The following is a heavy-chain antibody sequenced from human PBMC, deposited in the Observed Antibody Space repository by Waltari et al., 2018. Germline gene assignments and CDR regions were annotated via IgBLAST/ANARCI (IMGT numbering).Heavy chain of an antibody. J-gene: IGHJ6*02. Sequence: EVQLVESGGGLVQPGRSLRLSCAASGFTFDDYAMHWVRQAPGKGLEWVSGISWNSGSIGYADSVKGRFTISRDNAKNSLYLQMNSLRAEDTALYYCAKGTFLEWLSYGMDVWGQGTTVTVSS. CDR2: ISWNSGSI. D-gene: IGHD3-3*02. CDR1: GFTFDDYA. CDR3: AKGTFLEWLSYGMDV. V-gene: IGHV3-9*01.